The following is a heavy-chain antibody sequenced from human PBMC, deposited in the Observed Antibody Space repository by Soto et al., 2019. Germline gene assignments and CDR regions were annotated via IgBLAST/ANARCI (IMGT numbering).Heavy chain of an antibody. CDR2: IIPIFGTA. Sequence: SVKVSCKASGGTFSSYAISWVRQAPGQGLEWMGGIIPIFGTANYAQKFQGRVTITADESTSTAYMELSSLRSEDTAVYYCARGAYYDFWSGPFDYWGQGTLLTVSS. V-gene: IGHV1-69*13. J-gene: IGHJ4*02. CDR1: GGTFSSYA. D-gene: IGHD3-3*01. CDR3: ARGAYYDFWSGPFDY.